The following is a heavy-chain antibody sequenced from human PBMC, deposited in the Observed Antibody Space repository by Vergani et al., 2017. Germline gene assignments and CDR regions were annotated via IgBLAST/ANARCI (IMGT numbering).Heavy chain of an antibody. J-gene: IGHJ6*02. CDR2: IYPGDSDT. CDR3: ARQVPVAGKWWGPYYYYGMDV. D-gene: IGHD6-19*01. CDR1: GYSFTSYW. V-gene: IGHV5-51*01. Sequence: EVQLVQSGAEVKKPGESLKISCKGSGYSFTSYWIGWVRQMPGKGLEWMGIIYPGDSDTRYSPSFQGQVTISADKSISTAYLQWSSLKASDTAMYYCARQVPVAGKWWGPYYYYGMDVWGQGTTVTVSS.